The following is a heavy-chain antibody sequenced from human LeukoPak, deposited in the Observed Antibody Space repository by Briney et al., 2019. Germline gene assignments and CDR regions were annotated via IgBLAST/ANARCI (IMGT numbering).Heavy chain of an antibody. Sequence: PGGSLRLSCAASGFTFSSYAMSWVRQAPGKGLEWVSAISGSGGSTYYADSVKGRFTISRDNSKNTLCLQMNSLRAEDTAVYYCAKDPVATLFVSWFDPWGQGTLVTVSS. CDR1: GFTFSSYA. V-gene: IGHV3-23*01. D-gene: IGHD5-12*01. CDR3: AKDPVATLFVSWFDP. CDR2: ISGSGGST. J-gene: IGHJ5*02.